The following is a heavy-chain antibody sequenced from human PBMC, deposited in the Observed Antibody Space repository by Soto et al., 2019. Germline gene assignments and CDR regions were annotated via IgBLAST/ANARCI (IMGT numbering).Heavy chain of an antibody. D-gene: IGHD2-2*02. V-gene: IGHV3-48*03. J-gene: IGHJ4*02. CDR3: AREARTYTESIGHLDY. CDR1: AFTFSNYE. CDR2: ISGGGSTT. Sequence: SLRHSCAASAFTFSNYEMSWVRQAPGKGLEWLSYISGGGSTTQHADPVKGRFTVFRDNAKNSLYLQMNSLRAEDTAVYYCAREARTYTESIGHLDYWGPGTLVTVSS.